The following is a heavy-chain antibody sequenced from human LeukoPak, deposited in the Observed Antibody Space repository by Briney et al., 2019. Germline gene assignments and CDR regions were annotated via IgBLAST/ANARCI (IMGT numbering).Heavy chain of an antibody. D-gene: IGHD3-10*01. CDR3: VKDRPNFYETSGSYYKIKGDF. Sequence: GGSLRLSCEASGFTFNTHAMNWVRQAPGKGLEWVASITSSGRTPYYTDSVKGRFTISRDNSKNTLYLQMNSLRGEDTAVYYCVKDRPNFYETSGSYYKIKGDFWGQGSLVTVSS. CDR1: GFTFNTHA. CDR2: ITSSGRTP. J-gene: IGHJ4*02. V-gene: IGHV3-23*01.